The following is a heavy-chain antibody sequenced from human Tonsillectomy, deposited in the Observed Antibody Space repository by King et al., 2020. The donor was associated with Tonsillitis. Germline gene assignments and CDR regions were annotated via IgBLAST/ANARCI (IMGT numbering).Heavy chain of an antibody. V-gene: IGHV1-2*02. Sequence: VQLVESGAEVKKPGASVKVSCKASGYTFTGYFIHWVRQAPGQGLEWMGWINPNSGGTNWPQKFQGRVTLTRDTSLSTAYMELNRLTSDDTAVYYCARGKSGYYSYYYGMDVWGQGTTVSVSS. J-gene: IGHJ6*02. CDR1: GYTFTGYF. CDR3: ARGKSGYYSYYYGMDV. D-gene: IGHD3-3*01. CDR2: INPNSGGT.